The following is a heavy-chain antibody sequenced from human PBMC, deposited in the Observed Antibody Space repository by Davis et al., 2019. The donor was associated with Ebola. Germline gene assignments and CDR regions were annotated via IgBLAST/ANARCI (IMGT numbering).Heavy chain of an antibody. V-gene: IGHV3-23*01. D-gene: IGHD4-17*01. CDR1: GFTFSSYS. CDR3: AKDLPWGYGDYVLGGGDYFDY. J-gene: IGHJ4*02. Sequence: GESLKISCAASGFTFSSYSMNWVRQAPGQGLEWVSVISASGGRTYYADSVRGRFTVSRDNSKNTLYLQMNSLRAEDTAVYYCAKDLPWGYGDYVLGGGDYFDYWGQGTLVTVSS. CDR2: ISASGGRT.